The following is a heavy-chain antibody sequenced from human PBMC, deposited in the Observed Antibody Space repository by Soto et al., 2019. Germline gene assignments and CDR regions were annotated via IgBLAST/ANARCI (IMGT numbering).Heavy chain of an antibody. CDR3: ASRGLVVVGPNYYGMDV. V-gene: IGHV3-21*01. CDR1: GFTFSSYS. CDR2: ISSSSSYI. Sequence: EVQLVESGGGLVKPGGSLRLSCAASGFTFSSYSMNWVRQAPGKGLEWVSSISSSSSYIYYADSVKGRFTISRDNAKNSLYLQMNSLRAEDTAVYYCASRGLVVVGPNYYGMDVWGQGTTVTVSS. J-gene: IGHJ6*02. D-gene: IGHD3-22*01.